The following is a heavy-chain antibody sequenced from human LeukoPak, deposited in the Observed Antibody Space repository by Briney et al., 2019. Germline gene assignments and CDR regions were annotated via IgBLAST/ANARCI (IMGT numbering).Heavy chain of an antibody. V-gene: IGHV3-74*01. CDR3: AKDQGVMVRGVIHP. Sequence: GGSLRLSCVASGFTFSTNWMHWVRQAPGKGLVWVARMDRDGSITNHANSVKGRFTISRDNAKNTLYLQMNSLRAEDTAVYYCAKDQGVMVRGVIHPWGQGTLVTVSS. CDR2: MDRDGSIT. D-gene: IGHD3-10*01. J-gene: IGHJ5*02. CDR1: GFTFSTNW.